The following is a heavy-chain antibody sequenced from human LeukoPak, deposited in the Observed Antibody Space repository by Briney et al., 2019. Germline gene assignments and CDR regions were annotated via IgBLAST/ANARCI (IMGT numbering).Heavy chain of an antibody. D-gene: IGHD3-9*01. CDR3: ARGYYDILTGYSPDFDY. Sequence: GGSLRLSCAASGFTFSSYSINWVRQAPGKGLEWVSSISSSSSYIYYADSVKGRFTISRDNAKNSLYLQMNSLRAEDTAVYYCARGYYDILTGYSPDFDYWGQGTLVTVSS. J-gene: IGHJ4*02. CDR1: GFTFSSYS. CDR2: ISSSSSYI. V-gene: IGHV3-21*01.